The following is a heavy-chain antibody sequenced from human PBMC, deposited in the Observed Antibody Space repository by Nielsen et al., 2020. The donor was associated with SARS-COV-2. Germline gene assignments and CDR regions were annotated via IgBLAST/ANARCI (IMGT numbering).Heavy chain of an antibody. J-gene: IGHJ4*02. Sequence: SETLSLTCTVSGGSISSSSYYWGWIRQPPGKGLEWIGSIYYSGSTYYNPSLKSRVTISVDTSKNQFSLKLSSVTAADTAVYYSARDGIRFLEWLSFDHWGQGTLVTVSS. D-gene: IGHD3-3*01. CDR1: GGSISSSSYY. V-gene: IGHV4-39*07. CDR3: ARDGIRFLEWLSFDH. CDR2: IYYSGST.